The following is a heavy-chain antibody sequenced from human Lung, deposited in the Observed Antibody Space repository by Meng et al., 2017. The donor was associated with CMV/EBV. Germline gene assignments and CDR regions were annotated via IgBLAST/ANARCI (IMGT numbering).Heavy chain of an antibody. CDR1: GGSISSSSYY. Sequence: SETLSLXXTVSGGSISSSSYYWGWIRQPPGKGLEWIGSIYYSGSTYYNPSLKSRVTISVDTSKNQFSLKLSSVTAADTAVYYCAPFPTLGSSGWYSYWGQGTLVTVSS. CDR2: IYYSGST. CDR3: APFPTLGSSGWYSY. J-gene: IGHJ4*02. D-gene: IGHD6-19*01. V-gene: IGHV4-39*01.